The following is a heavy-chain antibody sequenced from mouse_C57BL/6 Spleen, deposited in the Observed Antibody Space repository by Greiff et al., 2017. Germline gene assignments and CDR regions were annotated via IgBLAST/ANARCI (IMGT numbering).Heavy chain of an antibody. CDR3: AREGWLLRAMDY. CDR1: GYTFTDYY. D-gene: IGHD2-3*01. CDR2: IYPGSGNT. Sequence: QVQLQQSGAELVRPGASVKLSCKASGYTFTDYYINWVKQRPGQGLEWIARIYPGSGNTYYNEKFKGKATLTAEKSSSTAYMQLSSLTSEDSAVYFCAREGWLLRAMDYWGQGTSVTVSS. V-gene: IGHV1-76*01. J-gene: IGHJ4*01.